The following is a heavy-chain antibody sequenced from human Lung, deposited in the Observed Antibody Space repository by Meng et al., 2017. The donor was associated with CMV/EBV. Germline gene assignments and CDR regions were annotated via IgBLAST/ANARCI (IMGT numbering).Heavy chain of an antibody. D-gene: IGHD4-17*01. J-gene: IGHJ4*02. CDR2: INAESTNK. Sequence: GESXKIPCVVSGLNFRTYGMTWVRQASGKGLEFVSHINAESTNKGYADAVKGRFTISRDIAGSSVFLQMNNLRVEDAAVYYCTTDPEGDYDFDFWGQGTRVTGAS. CDR3: TTDPEGDYDFDF. CDR1: GLNFRTYG. V-gene: IGHV3-21*06.